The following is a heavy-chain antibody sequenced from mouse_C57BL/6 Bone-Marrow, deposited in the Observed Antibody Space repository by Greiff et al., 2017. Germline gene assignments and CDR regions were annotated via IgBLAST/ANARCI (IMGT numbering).Heavy chain of an antibody. J-gene: IGHJ4*01. CDR3: ARWVYDYDAMDY. D-gene: IGHD2-3*01. V-gene: IGHV1-63*01. CDR1: GYTFTNYW. Sequence: QVQLQQSGAELVRPGTSVKMSCKASGYTFTNYWIGWAKQRPGHGLEWIGDIYPGGGYTNYNEKFKGKATLTADKSPSTAYMQFSSLTSEDSAIYYCARWVYDYDAMDYWGQGTSVTVSS. CDR2: IYPGGGYT.